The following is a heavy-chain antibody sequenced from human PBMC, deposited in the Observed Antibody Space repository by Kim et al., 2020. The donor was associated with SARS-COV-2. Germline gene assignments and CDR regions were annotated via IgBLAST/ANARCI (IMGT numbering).Heavy chain of an antibody. CDR1: GGSVSSNSYY. CDR2: IYYDGST. D-gene: IGHD2-15*01. V-gene: IGHV4-39*01. Sequence: SETLSLTCTVSGGSVSSNSYYWGWIRQPPREKLEWIGSIYYDGSTYYNPSLKTRVTISLDTAKNQFSLKLNSVTAADTAVYYCARRGGYCGGGSCYSIDSWGQGTLVTVFS. J-gene: IGHJ5*01. CDR3: ARRGGYCGGGSCYSIDS.